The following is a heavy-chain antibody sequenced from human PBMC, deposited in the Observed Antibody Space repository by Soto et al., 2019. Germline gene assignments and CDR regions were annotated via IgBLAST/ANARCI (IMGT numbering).Heavy chain of an antibody. D-gene: IGHD3-3*01. V-gene: IGHV3-30-3*01. Sequence: PGGSLRLSCAASGFTFSSYAMHWVRQAPGKGLEWVAVISYDGSNKYYADSVKGRFTISRDNSKNTLYLQMNSLRAEDTAVYYCARALSDFWSGYYGFDYWGQGTLVTVSS. J-gene: IGHJ4*02. CDR1: GFTFSSYA. CDR2: ISYDGSNK. CDR3: ARALSDFWSGYYGFDY.